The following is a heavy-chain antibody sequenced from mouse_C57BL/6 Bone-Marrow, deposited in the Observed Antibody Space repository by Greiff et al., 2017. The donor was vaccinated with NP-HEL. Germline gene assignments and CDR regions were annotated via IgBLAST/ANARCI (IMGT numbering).Heavy chain of an antibody. CDR2: FYPGSGSI. CDR3: ASHEDRYYGSGYAMDY. J-gene: IGHJ4*01. Sequence: QVQLQQSGAELVKPGASVKLSCKASGYTFTEYTIHWVKQRSGQGLEWIGWFYPGSGSIKYNENFKDKATLTADKSSSTVYMELSRLTSEDSAVYFCASHEDRYYGSGYAMDYWGQGTSVTVSS. D-gene: IGHD1-1*01. V-gene: IGHV1-62-2*01. CDR1: GYTFTEYT.